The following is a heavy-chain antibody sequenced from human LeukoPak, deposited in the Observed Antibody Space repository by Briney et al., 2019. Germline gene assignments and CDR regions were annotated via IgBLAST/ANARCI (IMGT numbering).Heavy chain of an antibody. CDR1: GCSVSTYY. Sequence: SETLSLTCTVSGCSVSTYYWNCIRQPPGKGLEWIGYIYHSGSTNYNPSLKSRLTISVDTSNNQFSLKLSSVTAADTAVYYCASTSGYCSGANCYSAFDYWGQGTLVTVSS. CDR2: IYHSGST. V-gene: IGHV4-59*02. J-gene: IGHJ4*02. CDR3: ASTSGYCSGANCYSAFDY. D-gene: IGHD2-15*01.